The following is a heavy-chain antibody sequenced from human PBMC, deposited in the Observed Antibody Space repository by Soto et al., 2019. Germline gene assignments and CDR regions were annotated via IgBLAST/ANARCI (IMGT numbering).Heavy chain of an antibody. D-gene: IGHD6-19*01. V-gene: IGHV3-30-3*01. Sequence: QVQLVESGGGVVQPGRSLRLSCAASGFTFSSYAMHWVRQAPGKGLEWVAVISYDGSNKYYADSVKGRFTISRDNSKNTLYLQMNSRRAEDTAVYYCARDPGWNNWFDPWGQGTLVTVSS. J-gene: IGHJ5*02. CDR1: GFTFSSYA. CDR3: ARDPGWNNWFDP. CDR2: ISYDGSNK.